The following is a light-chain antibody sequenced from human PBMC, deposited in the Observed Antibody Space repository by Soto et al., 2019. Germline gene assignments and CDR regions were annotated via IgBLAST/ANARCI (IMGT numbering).Light chain of an antibody. CDR3: QQDGSAPRT. Sequence: ELVLTQSPGTLSLSPGERATLSCRASQSVSSSFLSWYQQKPGQSPRLLIYGASGRATGIPDRFSGSGSGTDFTLTISSLEPEDFAVYYCQQDGSAPRTFGQGTKVEVK. CDR2: GAS. V-gene: IGKV3-20*01. J-gene: IGKJ1*01. CDR1: QSVSSSF.